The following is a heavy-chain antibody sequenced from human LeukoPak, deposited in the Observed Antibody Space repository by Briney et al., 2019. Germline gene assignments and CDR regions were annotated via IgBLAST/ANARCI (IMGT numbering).Heavy chain of an antibody. V-gene: IGHV4-59*01. Sequence: SETPSLTCTVSGGSISSYYWSWIRQPPGKGLEWIGYIYYSGSTNYNPSLKSRVTISVDTSKNQFSLKLSSVTAADTAVYYCARLTDSYDILTGYYSNYFDYWGQGTLVTVSS. J-gene: IGHJ4*02. CDR3: ARLTDSYDILTGYYSNYFDY. CDR1: GGSISSYY. D-gene: IGHD3-9*01. CDR2: IYYSGST.